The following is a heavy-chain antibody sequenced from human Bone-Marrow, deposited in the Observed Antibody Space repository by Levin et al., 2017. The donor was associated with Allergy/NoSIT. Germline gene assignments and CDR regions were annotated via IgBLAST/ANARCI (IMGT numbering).Heavy chain of an antibody. V-gene: IGHV4-31*11. CDR2: IYHTGTT. J-gene: IGHJ3*02. CDR3: ARVGDRYDAFDI. D-gene: IGHD3-16*01. CDR1: GASICSGGHY. Sequence: SQTLSLTCAVTGASICSGGHYWTWIRQHPGKGLEWIGHIYHTGTTSLNPSLESRVAVSVDTSENQISLKLSSVTAADTAVYYCARVGDRYDAFDIWGQGTAVSVSS.